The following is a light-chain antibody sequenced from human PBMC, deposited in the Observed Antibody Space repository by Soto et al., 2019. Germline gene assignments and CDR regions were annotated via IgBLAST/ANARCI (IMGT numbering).Light chain of an antibody. V-gene: IGKV1-39*01. CDR2: GAS. CDR3: QQSYSAPPT. J-gene: IGKJ1*01. Sequence: DLQMTQSPSSLSASVGDRVTITCRASQNINTYLIWYRQKLGEAPNLLIYGASSLQSGVSPRFSGSGSGTEFTLTISSLQPEDLATYFCQQSYSAPPTFGQGTTVEI. CDR1: QNINTY.